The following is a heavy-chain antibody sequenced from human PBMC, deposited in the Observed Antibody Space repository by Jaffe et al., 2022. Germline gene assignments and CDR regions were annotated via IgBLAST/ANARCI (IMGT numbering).Heavy chain of an antibody. CDR1: GGSISSYY. D-gene: IGHD3-22*01. J-gene: IGHJ6*03. CDR2: IYYSGST. CDR3: ARVGMYYYDSSGYYPYYYYYYMDV. V-gene: IGHV4-59*01. Sequence: QVQLQESGPGLVKPSETLSLTCTVSGGSISSYYWSWIRQPPGKGLEWIGYIYYSGSTNYNPSLKSRVTISVDTSKNQFSLKLSSVTAADTAVYYCARVGMYYYDSSGYYPYYYYYYMDVWGKGTTVTVSS.